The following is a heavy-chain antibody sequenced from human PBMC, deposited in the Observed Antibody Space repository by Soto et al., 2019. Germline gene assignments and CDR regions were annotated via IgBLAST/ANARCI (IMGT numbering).Heavy chain of an antibody. J-gene: IGHJ4*02. D-gene: IGHD6-19*01. V-gene: IGHV4-4*07. CDR2: MYVRGRG. CDR3: ARSSIMGIEVAGHFDS. Sequence: QVQLQESGPGLVKSSETLSLTCSVSGGPLTGSYLSWIRQPVGKGLAWIGRMYVRGRGDYNPSLKSRFTMSRDTSKSQFSLKVRSVTAADTAVYYCARSSIMGIEVAGHFDSWGQGTLVSVSS. CDR1: GGPLTGSY.